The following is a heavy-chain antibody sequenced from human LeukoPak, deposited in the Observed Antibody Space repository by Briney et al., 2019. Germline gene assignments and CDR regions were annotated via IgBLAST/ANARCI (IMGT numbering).Heavy chain of an antibody. Sequence: SLRLSCAASGFTFDDYAMHWVRQAPGKGLEWVSGVSWNSGSIGYADSVKGRFTISRDNAKNSLYLQMNSLRAEDTALYYCAKDIRAIMVDAFDIWGQGTMVTVSS. CDR3: AKDIRAIMVDAFDI. CDR1: GFTFDDYA. J-gene: IGHJ3*02. D-gene: IGHD4/OR15-4a*01. CDR2: VSWNSGSI. V-gene: IGHV3-9*01.